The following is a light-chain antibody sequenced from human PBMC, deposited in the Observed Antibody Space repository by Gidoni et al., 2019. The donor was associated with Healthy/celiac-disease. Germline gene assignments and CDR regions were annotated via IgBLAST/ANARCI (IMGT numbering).Light chain of an antibody. CDR3: TSRDSSGTHWV. V-gene: IGLV3-19*01. CDR2: GKH. Sequence: TARITCQGDSLRSYYASWYQPKPGQPPVLVIYGKHNRPTGIPDRFSGSRSGNTASLSITGAQAEDAAVYYCTSRDSSGTHWVFGGGTNLTVL. CDR1: SLRSYY. J-gene: IGLJ3*02.